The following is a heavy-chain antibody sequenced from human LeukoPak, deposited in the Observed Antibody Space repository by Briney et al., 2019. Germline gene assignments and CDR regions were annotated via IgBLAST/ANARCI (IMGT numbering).Heavy chain of an antibody. J-gene: IGHJ4*02. CDR2: IRGSGGST. CDR3: AKLDCSGSSCYQFDC. D-gene: IGHD2-15*01. CDR1: GFAFSSYA. Sequence: GGSLRLSCAASGFAFSSYAMSWVRQAPGKGLEWVSAIRGSGGSTYYADSVKGRFTISRDNSKNTLYLQMNSLRAEDTAVYYCAKLDCSGSSCYQFDCWGQGTLVTVSS. V-gene: IGHV3-23*01.